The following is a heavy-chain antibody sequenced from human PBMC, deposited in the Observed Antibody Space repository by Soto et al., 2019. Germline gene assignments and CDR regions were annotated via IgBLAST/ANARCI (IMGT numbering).Heavy chain of an antibody. CDR2: ISYDGSNK. V-gene: IGHV3-30-3*01. D-gene: IGHD3-3*01. J-gene: IGHJ4*02. CDR1: GFTFSNYA. CDR3: ARDKRDLRFLEWSYYFDY. Sequence: GGSLRLSCAPSGFTFSNYAMHWVRQAPGKGLEWVAVISYDGSNKYYADSVKGRFTISRDNSKNMLYLQMNSLRVEDTAVFYCARDKRDLRFLEWSYYFDYWGQGTLVTVSS.